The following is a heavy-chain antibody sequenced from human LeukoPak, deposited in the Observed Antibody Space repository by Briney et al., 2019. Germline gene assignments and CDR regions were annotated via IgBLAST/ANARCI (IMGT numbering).Heavy chain of an antibody. Sequence: SETLSLTCAVSGGSVNSHFCSWVRHSPGKELEWIGYYYYGGSTLYNPSLSSRVTISVDTSKNHFSLRLNSVTAADTGVYYCAIMGSAYGNAFDVGGQGTMVTVSP. CDR2: YYYGGST. J-gene: IGHJ3*01. V-gene: IGHV4-59*02. CDR1: GGSVNSHF. CDR3: AIMGSAYGNAFDV. D-gene: IGHD1-1*01.